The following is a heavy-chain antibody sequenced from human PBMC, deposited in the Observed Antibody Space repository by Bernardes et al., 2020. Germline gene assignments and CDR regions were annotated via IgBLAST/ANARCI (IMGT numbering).Heavy chain of an antibody. CDR3: ARDYYGLGSDPRPNFDY. CDR1: GYSISDGYY. Sequence: ETLSLTCAVSGYSISDGYYWHWIRQPPGRGLEWIGSIYHSGSTYYSPSLKSRVTISVDTSKNQFSLKVSSVTAADTAVYYCARDYYGLGSDPRPNFDYWGQGTLVAVSS. CDR2: IYHSGST. D-gene: IGHD3-10*01. V-gene: IGHV4-38-2*01. J-gene: IGHJ4*02.